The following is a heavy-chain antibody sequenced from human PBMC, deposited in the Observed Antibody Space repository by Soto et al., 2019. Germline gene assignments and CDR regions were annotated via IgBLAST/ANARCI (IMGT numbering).Heavy chain of an antibody. V-gene: IGHV2-5*02. J-gene: IGHJ4*02. CDR2: IFSDDDK. CDR3: AHFNVTSSLRH. Sequence: QITLKESGPALVKPTQTLTLTCSFSGFALTTSGVGVAWIRQPPGKALEWLAVIFSDDDKRYSPSLKTRLTITKDSSKNQVILTMVNLVPADTATYSCAHFNVTSSLRHWGQGTLVTVSS. D-gene: IGHD6-6*01. CDR1: GFALTTSGVG.